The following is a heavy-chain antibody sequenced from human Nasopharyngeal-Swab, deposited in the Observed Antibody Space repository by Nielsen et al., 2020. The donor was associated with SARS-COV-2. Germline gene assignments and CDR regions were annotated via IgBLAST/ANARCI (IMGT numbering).Heavy chain of an antibody. CDR2: IYWDDDK. CDR1: GFSVRNSGVG. D-gene: IGHD3-16*01. V-gene: IGHV2-5*02. Sequence: SGPLMVKHAQTLTLSCTFSGFSVRNSGVGVGWSRQPPGKALEWLALIYWDDDKRYSPFLKSRLTITKDTPKNQVVLTVTNMDPVDTATYYCARIRGLGVDYWGQGTLVTVSS. J-gene: IGHJ4*02. CDR3: ARIRGLGVDY.